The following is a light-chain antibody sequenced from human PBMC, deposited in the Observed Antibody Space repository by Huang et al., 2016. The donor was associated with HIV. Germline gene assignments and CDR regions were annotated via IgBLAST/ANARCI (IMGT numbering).Light chain of an antibody. CDR1: QGIGTW. CDR2: GAS. V-gene: IGKV1-5*03. J-gene: IGKJ1*01. Sequence: DIQVTQSPSTLSASVGDRVTITCRASQGIGTWLAWYQQKPGKAPKLLIYGASSLESGVPSRFNGSGSGTAFTLTISSLQPEDFATYYCHQYNSHSRTFGQGTKVEIK. CDR3: HQYNSHSRT.